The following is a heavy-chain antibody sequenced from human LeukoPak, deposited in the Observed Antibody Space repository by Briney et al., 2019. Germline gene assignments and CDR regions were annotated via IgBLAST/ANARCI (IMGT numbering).Heavy chain of an antibody. D-gene: IGHD3-10*01. J-gene: IGHJ5*02. V-gene: IGHV4-59*11. CDR3: GIVGDVAYVAFDP. Sequence: SETLSLTCTVSGGSISSHYWSWIRQPPGEALEGIGYCYYSGNTNYNPSLKSRVPISVYTSKSQFSLELRSVTPDDTAVYYCGIVGDVAYVAFDPWGQGTLVTVSS. CDR1: GGSISSHY. CDR2: CYYSGNT.